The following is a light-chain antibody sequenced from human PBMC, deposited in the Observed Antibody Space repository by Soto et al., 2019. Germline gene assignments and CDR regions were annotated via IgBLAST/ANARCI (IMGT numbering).Light chain of an antibody. CDR1: QSITNW. CDR3: QQYNRYPIT. Sequence: DIQMTQSPSTLSASVGDRVTITCRASQSITNWLAWYQQKPGKAPEVLIYKASTLQSGVPSTFSGSGTGTEFTLTINRLQPDDFATYYCQQYNRYPITFGQGTRLEIK. V-gene: IGKV1-5*03. J-gene: IGKJ5*01. CDR2: KAS.